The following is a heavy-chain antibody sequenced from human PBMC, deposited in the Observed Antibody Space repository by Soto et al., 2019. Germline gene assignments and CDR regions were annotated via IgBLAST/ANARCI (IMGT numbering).Heavy chain of an antibody. V-gene: IGHV4-59*01. Sequence: SETLSLTCTVSGGSISSYYWSWIRQPPGKGLEWIGYIYYSGSTNYNPSLKSRVTISVDTSKNQFSLKLSSVTAADTAVYYCAREKQLEQLDYWGQGTLVTVSS. CDR2: IYYSGST. CDR1: GGSISSYY. J-gene: IGHJ4*02. CDR3: AREKQLEQLDY. D-gene: IGHD6-6*01.